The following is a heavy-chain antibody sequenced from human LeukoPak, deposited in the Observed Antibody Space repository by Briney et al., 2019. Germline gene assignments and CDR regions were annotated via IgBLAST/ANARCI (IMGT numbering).Heavy chain of an antibody. CDR2: ISSSSSTI. D-gene: IGHD4-11*01. V-gene: IGHV3-48*01. CDR3: ARGDTVTTNYYYYYMDV. CDR1: GFTFSSYS. J-gene: IGHJ6*03. Sequence: GGSLRLSCAASGFTFSSYSMNWVRQAPGKGLEWVSYISSSSSTIYYADSVKGRFTISRDNAKNSLYLQMNSLRAEDTAVYYCARGDTVTTNYYYYYMDVWGRGTTVTVSS.